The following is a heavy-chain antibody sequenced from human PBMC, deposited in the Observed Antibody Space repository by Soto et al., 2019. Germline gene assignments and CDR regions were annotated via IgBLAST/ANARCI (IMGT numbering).Heavy chain of an antibody. Sequence: AGGSLRLSCVASGFDFNSYSMNWVRQAPGKGLEWISCINSGSTSVFYADSVKGRFTISRDNAKNSLYLQMNSLRAEDTAVYYCTSSRSPDAYWGQGTLVTVSS. CDR1: GFDFNSYS. CDR3: TSSRSPDAY. J-gene: IGHJ4*02. D-gene: IGHD2-2*01. CDR2: INSGSTSV. V-gene: IGHV3-48*01.